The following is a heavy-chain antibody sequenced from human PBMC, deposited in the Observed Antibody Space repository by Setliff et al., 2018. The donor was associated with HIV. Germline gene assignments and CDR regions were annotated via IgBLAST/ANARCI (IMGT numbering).Heavy chain of an antibody. D-gene: IGHD3-22*01. J-gene: IGHJ3*02. V-gene: IGHV3-23*01. CDR2: ISGSGGSP. CDR3: ARAMVPDSSGYYRPPAFDI. CDR1: GLTFSSYA. Sequence: PGGSLRLSCAASGLTFSSYAMSWVRQAPGKGLEWVSSISGSGGSPYYADSVKGRFTISRDNSKNTLYLQMNSLRAEDTAVYYCARAMVPDSSGYYRPPAFDIWGQGTMVTVSS.